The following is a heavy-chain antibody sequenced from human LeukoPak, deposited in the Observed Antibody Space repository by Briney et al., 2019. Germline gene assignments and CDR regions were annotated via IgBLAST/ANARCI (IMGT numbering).Heavy chain of an antibody. V-gene: IGHV4-30-4*01. CDR3: TRDASGTSYGY. D-gene: IGHD4-17*01. Sequence: SETLSLTRTVSGGSISNGDNYWSWIRQPPGKGLEWIGYIYHSGSTYYNPSLKSRVTISIDTSKNQFSLKLSSVTAADTAVYYCTRDASGTSYGYWGQGTLVTVSS. CDR1: GGSISNGDNY. CDR2: IYHSGST. J-gene: IGHJ4*02.